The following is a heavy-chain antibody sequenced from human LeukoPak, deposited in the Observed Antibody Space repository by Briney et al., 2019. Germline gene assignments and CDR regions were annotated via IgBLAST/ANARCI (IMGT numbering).Heavy chain of an antibody. CDR3: ARRTMVRGPLCYFDL. Sequence: PSETLSLTCAVYGGSFSGYYWSWIRQPPGKGLEWIGEINHSGSTNYNPSLECGVPISVNTSKKQFSLKMSSVTAADTAVYYCARRTMVRGPLCYFDLWGRGTLVTVSS. CDR1: GGSFSGYY. J-gene: IGHJ2*01. CDR2: INHSGST. D-gene: IGHD3-10*01. V-gene: IGHV4-34*01.